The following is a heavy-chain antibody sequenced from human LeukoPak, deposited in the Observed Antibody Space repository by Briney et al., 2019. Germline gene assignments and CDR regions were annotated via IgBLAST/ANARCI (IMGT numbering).Heavy chain of an antibody. CDR3: ARHRYYYDSSGYFL. D-gene: IGHD3-22*01. CDR2: IYYSGST. Sequence: PSETLSLTCTVAGGSISSSSYYWGWIRQPPGKGLEWIGSIYYSGSTYYNPSLKSRVTISVDTSKNQFSLKLSSVTAADTAVYYCARHRYYYDSSGYFLWGQGTLVIVSS. CDR1: GGSISSSSYY. V-gene: IGHV4-39*01. J-gene: IGHJ4*02.